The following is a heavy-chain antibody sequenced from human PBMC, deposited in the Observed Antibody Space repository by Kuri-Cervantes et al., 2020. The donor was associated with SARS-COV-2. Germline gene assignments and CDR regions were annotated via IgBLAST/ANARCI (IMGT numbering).Heavy chain of an antibody. CDR2: IYSGGST. V-gene: IGHV3-53*01. CDR1: GFTVSSNY. J-gene: IGHJ3*02. CDR3: ARARGPDAFDI. Sequence: GGSLRLSCAASGFTVSSNYMSWVRQAPGKGLEWVSVIYSGGSTYYADSVKGRSTISRDNSKNTLYLQMNSLRAEDTAVYYCARARGPDAFDIWGQGTMVTVSS.